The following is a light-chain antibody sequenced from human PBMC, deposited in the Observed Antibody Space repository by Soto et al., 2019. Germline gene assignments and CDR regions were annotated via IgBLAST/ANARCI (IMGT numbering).Light chain of an antibody. V-gene: IGKV1-5*03. CDR2: KAS. J-gene: IGKJ4*01. CDR1: QSISSW. CDR3: QHYDTYPLT. Sequence: DIQMTQSPSTLSASVGDRVTITCRASQSISSWLAWYQQKPGKAPKRLLYKASSLESGVPSRFSGSGSGTEFTLTSSSLQPDDFATYYCQHYDTYPLTVGGGTKVEIK.